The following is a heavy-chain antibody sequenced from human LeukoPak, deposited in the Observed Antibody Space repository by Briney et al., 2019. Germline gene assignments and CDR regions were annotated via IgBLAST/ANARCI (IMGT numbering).Heavy chain of an antibody. J-gene: IGHJ4*02. CDR3: AKDHDALVPAAQFDY. Sequence: GGSLRLSCAASGFTFSSYWMHWVRQAPGKGLVWVSRINTDGRITSYADSVKGRFTISRDNSNNTLSLQMTSLRAGDTAVYYCAKDHDALVPAAQFDYWGQGTLVTVSS. CDR2: INTDGRIT. V-gene: IGHV3-74*01. CDR1: GFTFSSYW. D-gene: IGHD2-2*01.